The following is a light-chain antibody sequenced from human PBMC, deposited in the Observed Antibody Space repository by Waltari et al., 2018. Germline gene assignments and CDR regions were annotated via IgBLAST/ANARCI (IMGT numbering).Light chain of an antibody. CDR1: QSVLYTSNNKNN. J-gene: IGKJ5*01. CDR3: QQFHSTPIT. V-gene: IGKV4-1*01. CDR2: WAS. Sequence: DIVMTQSPDSLAVSLGERATINCKSSQSVLYTSNNKNNLAWFQQKPGQPPKLLIYWASTRESGVPGRFSGSGSGTDFSLTISSLQAEDVAVYFCQQFHSTPITFGQGTRLEI.